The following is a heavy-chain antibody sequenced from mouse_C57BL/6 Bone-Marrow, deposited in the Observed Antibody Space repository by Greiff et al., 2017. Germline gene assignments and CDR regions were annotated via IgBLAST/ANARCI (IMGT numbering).Heavy chain of an antibody. CDR2: IYPRSGNT. CDR3: ARSLLCRPGFAY. D-gene: IGHD2-10*01. CDR1: GYTFTSYG. Sequence: VQLQESGAELARPGASVKLSCKASGYTFTSYGISWVKQRTGQGLEWIGEIYPRSGNTYYNEKFKGKATLTADKSSSTAYMELRSLTSEDSAVYVCARSLLCRPGFAYWGQGTLVTVSA. J-gene: IGHJ3*01. V-gene: IGHV1-81*01.